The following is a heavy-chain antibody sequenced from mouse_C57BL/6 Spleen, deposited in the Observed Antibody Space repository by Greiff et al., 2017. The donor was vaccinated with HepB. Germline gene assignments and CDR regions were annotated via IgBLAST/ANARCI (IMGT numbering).Heavy chain of an antibody. CDR1: GYTFTDYE. V-gene: IGHV1-15*01. CDR3: TRGRDYDVYFDY. CDR2: IDPETGGT. J-gene: IGHJ2*01. D-gene: IGHD2-4*01. Sequence: QVQLQQSGAELVRPGASVTLSCKASGYTFTDYEMHWVKQTPVHGLEWIGAIDPETGGTAYNQKFKGKAILTADKSSSTAYMELRSLTSEDSAVYYCTRGRDYDVYFDYWGQGTTLTVSS.